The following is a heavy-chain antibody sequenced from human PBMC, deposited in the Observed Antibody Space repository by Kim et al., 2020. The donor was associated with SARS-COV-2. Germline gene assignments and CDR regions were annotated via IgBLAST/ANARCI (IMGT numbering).Heavy chain of an antibody. V-gene: IGHV3-43D*03. J-gene: IGHJ4*02. CDR3: AKDQTAAGSHFDY. CDR2: ISWDGGST. CDR1: GFTFDDYA. Sequence: GGSLRLSCAASGFTFDDYAMHWVRQAPGKGLEWVSLISWDGGSTYYADSVKGRFIVSRDNSKNSLYVQMNSLRAEDTALYSCAKDQTAAGSHFDYWGQGT. D-gene: IGHD6-13*01.